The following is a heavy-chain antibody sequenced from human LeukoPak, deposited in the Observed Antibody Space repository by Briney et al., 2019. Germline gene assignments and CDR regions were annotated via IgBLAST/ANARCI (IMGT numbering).Heavy chain of an antibody. J-gene: IGHJ4*02. CDR1: GGTFSSYA. V-gene: IGHV1-69*13. CDR2: IIPIFGTA. Sequence: ASVKVSCKASGGTFSSYAISWVRQAPGQGLEWMGGIIPIFGTANYAQKFQGRVTITADESTSTAYMELSSLRSEDTAVYYCARDPPPHRGIAAAGTWGQGTLVTVSS. D-gene: IGHD6-13*01. CDR3: ARDPPPHRGIAAAGT.